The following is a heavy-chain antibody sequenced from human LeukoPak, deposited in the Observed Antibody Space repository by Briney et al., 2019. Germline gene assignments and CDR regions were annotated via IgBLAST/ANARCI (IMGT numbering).Heavy chain of an antibody. D-gene: IGHD3-9*01. CDR1: GFTFSSYS. CDR2: ISSSSSYI. J-gene: IGHJ6*02. CDR3: ARVRDEGELRYFDWLLFNYYYGMDV. V-gene: IGHV3-21*01. Sequence: GGSLRLSCAASGFTFSSYSMHWVRQAPGKGLEWVSSISSSSSYIYYADSVKGRFTISRDNAKNSLYLQMNSLRAEDTAVYYCARVRDEGELRYFDWLLFNYYYGMDVWGQGTTVTVSS.